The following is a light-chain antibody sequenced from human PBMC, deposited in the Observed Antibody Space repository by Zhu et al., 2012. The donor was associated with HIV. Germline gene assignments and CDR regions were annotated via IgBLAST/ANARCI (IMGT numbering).Light chain of an antibody. Sequence: ESVLTQFPGPLSLSPGERATLSCRASQSIRSNYLAWYQQKPGQAPRLVIYDASTRAPGIPDRFRGSGSGTDFTLTISRLEPEDFAVYFCQQYAGSTIFGGGTKVEIK. V-gene: IGKV3-20*01. CDR1: QSIRSNY. CDR2: DAS. J-gene: IGKJ4*01. CDR3: QQYAGSTI.